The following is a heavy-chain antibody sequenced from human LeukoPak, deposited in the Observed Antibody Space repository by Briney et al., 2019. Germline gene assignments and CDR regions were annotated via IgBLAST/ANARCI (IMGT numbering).Heavy chain of an antibody. D-gene: IGHD2-2*01. CDR1: GFTFSSYA. V-gene: IGHV3-23*01. CDR3: AKDHRNTGNQLLWKWWFDP. J-gene: IGHJ5*02. CDR2: ISGSSGNT. Sequence: GGSLRLSCAASGFTFSSYAMSWVRQAPGKGLEWVSGISGSSGNTYYADSVKGRFTISRDNSKNTLYLQMNSLRAEDTAIYYCAKDHRNTGNQLLWKWWFDPWGQGTLLTVSS.